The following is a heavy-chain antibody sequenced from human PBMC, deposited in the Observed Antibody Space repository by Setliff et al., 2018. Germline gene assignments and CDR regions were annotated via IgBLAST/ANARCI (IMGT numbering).Heavy chain of an antibody. D-gene: IGHD5-18*01. CDR1: GYTFRNYA. CDR3: ARAPSVELVTIRTNSWFTY. V-gene: IGHV1-18*01. Sequence: ASVKVSCKASGYTFRNYAFAWVRQAPRQGLEWVGWISVYNGDTNYAQKFQGRVTLTTDTSTSTAYMELRSLTSDDSAFYYCARAPSVELVTIRTNSWFTYWGQGTLVTV. CDR2: ISVYNGDT. J-gene: IGHJ4*02.